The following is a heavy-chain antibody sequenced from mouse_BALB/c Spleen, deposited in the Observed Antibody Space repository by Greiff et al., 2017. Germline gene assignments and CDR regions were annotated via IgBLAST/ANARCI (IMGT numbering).Heavy chain of an antibody. D-gene: IGHD1-1*01. CDR2: IVPENGDT. Sequence: EVQLQQSGAELVRPGASVKLSCTASGFTIKDYYMHWVQQSPEQGLEWIGWIVPENGDTEYAPKFQGKVTMTADTSSKTAYLQLSSLSSEDTAVYYCNGSYVVNAMDYWGQGTTLTVSS. J-gene: IGHJ2*01. CDR3: NGSYVVNAMDY. CDR1: GFTIKDYY. V-gene: IGHV14-4*02.